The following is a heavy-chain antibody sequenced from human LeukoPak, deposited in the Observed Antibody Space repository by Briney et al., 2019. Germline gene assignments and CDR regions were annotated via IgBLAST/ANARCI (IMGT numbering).Heavy chain of an antibody. CDR1: GFTFSSYA. V-gene: IGHV3-30*04. D-gene: IGHD2-2*01. Sequence: GGSLRLSCAASGFTFSSYAMHWVRQAPGKGLEWVAVISYDGSNKYYADSVKGRFTISRDNSKNTLYLQMNSLRAEDTAVYYCVRPVSIVPFDAFDIWGQGTMVTVSS. CDR3: VRPVSIVPFDAFDI. J-gene: IGHJ3*02. CDR2: ISYDGSNK.